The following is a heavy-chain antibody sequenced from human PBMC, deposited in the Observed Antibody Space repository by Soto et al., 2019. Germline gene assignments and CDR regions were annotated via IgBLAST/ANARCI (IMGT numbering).Heavy chain of an antibody. V-gene: IGHV5-10-1*01. Sequence: GEPLKISCKGSGYSFAGYWITWVRQKPGKGLEWMGRIDPSDSQTYYSPSFRGHVTISVTKSITTVFLQWSSLRASDTAMYYCARQIYDSDTGPNFQYYFDSWGQGTPVTVSS. D-gene: IGHD3-22*01. CDR2: IDPSDSQT. J-gene: IGHJ4*02. CDR3: ARQIYDSDTGPNFQYYFDS. CDR1: GYSFAGYW.